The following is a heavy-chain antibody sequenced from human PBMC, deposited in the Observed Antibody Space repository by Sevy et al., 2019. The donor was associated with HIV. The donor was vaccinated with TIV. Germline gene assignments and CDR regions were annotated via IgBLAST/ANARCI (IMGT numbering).Heavy chain of an antibody. V-gene: IGHV3-15*01. CDR3: TAGTGTSDFDY. J-gene: IGHJ4*02. CDR1: GFTFSKAW. D-gene: IGHD1-7*01. CDR2: MKSKTNGGTT. Sequence: GSLRLSCAASGFTFSKAWMSWVRQAPGKGLEWVGRMKSKTNGGTTDYAAPVKGRFTISRDDSKSTLFLQMSSLETEDTAVFYCTAGTGTSDFDYWGQGTLVTVSS.